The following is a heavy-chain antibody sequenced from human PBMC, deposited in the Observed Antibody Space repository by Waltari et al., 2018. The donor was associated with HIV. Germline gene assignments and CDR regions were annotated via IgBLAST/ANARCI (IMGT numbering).Heavy chain of an antibody. D-gene: IGHD1-26*01. J-gene: IGHJ3*01. CDR3: AKDGAPGRDAVFDI. Sequence: QVHVVESGGGVVQPGGSLRLSCTTSGLNLKIYDIHWVRQAPGRGLECVAGIRYDGSQEYYGDSLKGRFIISRDNSKNTIFLEMTTLRQEDTAKYRCAKDGAPGRDAVFDIWGQGTMVTVS. CDR1: GLNLKIYD. CDR2: IRYDGSQE. V-gene: IGHV3-30*02.